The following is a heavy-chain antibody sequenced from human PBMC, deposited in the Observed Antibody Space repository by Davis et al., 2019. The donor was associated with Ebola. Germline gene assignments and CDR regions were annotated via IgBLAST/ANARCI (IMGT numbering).Heavy chain of an antibody. D-gene: IGHD3-22*01. CDR1: GGTFTSYA. J-gene: IGHJ5*02. CDR3: ARGGGGDSSGFQSWFDP. Sequence: SVKVSCKASGGTFTSYAISWARQAPGQGLEWMGGIIPLFGTANYAQKFQDRVTNTADESTSTSYMELNSLRSDDTAVYYCARGGGGDSSGFQSWFDPWGQGTLVTVSS. CDR2: IIPLFGTA. V-gene: IGHV1-69*13.